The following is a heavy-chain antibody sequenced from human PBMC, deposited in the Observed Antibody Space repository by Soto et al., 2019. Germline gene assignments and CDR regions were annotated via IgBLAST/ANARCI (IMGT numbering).Heavy chain of an antibody. J-gene: IGHJ3*02. CDR3: AREIYSAFDI. CDR2: IWYDGSNK. V-gene: IGHV3-33*01. D-gene: IGHD1-26*01. Sequence: GGSLRLSCTASGFTFSSYGMHWVRQAPGKGLEWVALIWYDGSNKYYADSVKGRFTISRDNSKNTLYLQMNSLRAEDTAVYYCAREIYSAFDIWGQGTMVTFSS. CDR1: GFTFSSYG.